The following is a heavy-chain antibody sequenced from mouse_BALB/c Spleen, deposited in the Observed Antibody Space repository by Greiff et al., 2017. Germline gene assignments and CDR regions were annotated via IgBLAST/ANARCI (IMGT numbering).Heavy chain of an antibody. CDR1: GFTFSSFG. Sequence: EVQGVESGGGLVQPGGSRKLSCAASGFTFSSFGMQWVRQAPEKGLEWVAYISSGSSTIYYADTVKGRFTISRDNPKNTLFLQMTSLRSEDTAMYYCAREDDEAWFAYWGQGTLVTVSA. V-gene: IGHV5-17*02. CDR2: ISSGSSTI. J-gene: IGHJ3*01. CDR3: AREDDEAWFAY. D-gene: IGHD2-12*01.